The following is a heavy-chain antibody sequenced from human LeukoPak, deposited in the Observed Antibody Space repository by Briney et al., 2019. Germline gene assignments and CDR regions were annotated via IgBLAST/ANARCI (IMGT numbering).Heavy chain of an antibody. CDR2: ITKGGATV. D-gene: IGHD6-19*01. V-gene: IGHV3-48*03. Sequence: GGSLRLSCATFGFTLSNYEMNWVRLTPGKGLEWISYITKGGATVLYAESVKGRFTIPRDNANNSLYLQMNSLRAEDTAFYFCARLSVAVTRRFDLWGQGTLVTVSS. CDR3: ARLSVAVTRRFDL. J-gene: IGHJ5*02. CDR1: GFTLSNYE.